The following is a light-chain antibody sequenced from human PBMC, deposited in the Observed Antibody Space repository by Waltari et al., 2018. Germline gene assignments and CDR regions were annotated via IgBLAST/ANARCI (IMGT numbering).Light chain of an antibody. V-gene: IGLV3-1*01. CDR1: KLGDKY. Sequence: SYEVTQPPSVSVSPGPTATITSSGDKLGDKYVCWYQQKPGQSPVLVIYHATKRPSGIPERFSGSNSGNTATLTISGTQAMDEADYYCQAWDTSTGVFGGGTRLTVL. CDR3: QAWDTSTGV. CDR2: HAT. J-gene: IGLJ2*01.